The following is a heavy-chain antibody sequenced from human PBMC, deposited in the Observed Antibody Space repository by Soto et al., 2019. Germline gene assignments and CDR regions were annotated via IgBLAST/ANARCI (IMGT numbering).Heavy chain of an antibody. CDR2: IIPIFGTA. Sequence: GASVKVSCKASGGTFSSYAISWVRQAPGQGLEWMGGIIPIFGTANYAQKFQGRVTITADESTSTAYMELSSLRSEDTAVYYCARDGGRPDYYDSSGYVFDYWGQGTLVTVSS. CDR1: GGTFSSYA. J-gene: IGHJ4*02. CDR3: ARDGGRPDYYDSSGYVFDY. V-gene: IGHV1-69*13. D-gene: IGHD3-22*01.